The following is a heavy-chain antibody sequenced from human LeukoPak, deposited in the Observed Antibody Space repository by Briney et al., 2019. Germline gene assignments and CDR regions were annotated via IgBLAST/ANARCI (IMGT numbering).Heavy chain of an antibody. J-gene: IGHJ4*02. CDR3: ARLLAGCPGGRCRAHFDY. Sequence: PSQTLSLTCTVSGGSISSGDYYWSWIRQPPGKGLEWIGYIYYSGSTYYNPSLKSRVTISVDTSKNQFSLKLSSVTAADTAVYHCARLLAGCPGGRCRAHFDYWGQGTQVTVSS. CDR1: GGSISSGDYY. V-gene: IGHV4-30-4*08. CDR2: IYYSGST. D-gene: IGHD2-15*01.